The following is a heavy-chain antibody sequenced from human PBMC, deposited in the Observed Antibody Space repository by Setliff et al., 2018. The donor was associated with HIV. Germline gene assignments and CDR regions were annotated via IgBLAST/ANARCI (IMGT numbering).Heavy chain of an antibody. CDR1: GFTFSSYS. Sequence: PGGSLRLSCAASGFTFSSYSMNWVRQAPGKGLEWVSAISSGGEIMFYADSVKGRFTIPRDNSKNTLYLQMISLGADDTAVYYCARDRFRGGVGTGLAEYWGQGTVVTVSS. CDR3: ARDRFRGGVGTGLAEY. D-gene: IGHD3-16*01. V-gene: IGHV3-23*01. J-gene: IGHJ4*02. CDR2: ISSGGEIM.